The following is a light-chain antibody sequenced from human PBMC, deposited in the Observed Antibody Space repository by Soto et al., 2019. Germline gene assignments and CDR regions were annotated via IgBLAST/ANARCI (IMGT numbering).Light chain of an antibody. Sequence: EIVLTQSPATLSLSPGERATLSCRASQSVSSSVAWYQQKPGQAPRLLIYDASNRATGIPARFSGSGSATDFTLTISSLEPEDFAVYYCQQRSNWPRFTFGPGTRVEIK. CDR3: QQRSNWPRFT. CDR1: QSVSSS. J-gene: IGKJ3*01. CDR2: DAS. V-gene: IGKV3-11*01.